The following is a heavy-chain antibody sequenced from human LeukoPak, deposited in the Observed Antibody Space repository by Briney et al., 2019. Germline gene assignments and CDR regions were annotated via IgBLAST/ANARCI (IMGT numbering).Heavy chain of an antibody. CDR3: ARYLPMAGTESPLFDY. Sequence: TGGSLRLSCAASGFTFNSHWMNWVRQAPGKGLEWVANIKQDGSEDYYMDSVKGRFIISRDNAKNSVYLQMNSLRVEDTAVYYCARYLPMAGTESPLFDYWGQGTLVTVSS. CDR2: IKQDGSED. V-gene: IGHV3-7*03. CDR1: GFTFNSHW. D-gene: IGHD5-24*01. J-gene: IGHJ4*02.